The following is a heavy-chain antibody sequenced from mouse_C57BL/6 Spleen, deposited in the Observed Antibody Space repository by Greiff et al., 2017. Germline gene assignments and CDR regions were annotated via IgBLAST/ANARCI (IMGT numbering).Heavy chain of an antibody. V-gene: IGHV1-26*01. J-gene: IGHJ3*01. D-gene: IGHD1-1*01. CDR3: AREDYYYGPY. CDR2: INPNNGGT. CDR1: GYTFTDYY. Sequence: EVQLQQSGPELVKPGASVKISCKASGYTFTDYYMNWVKQSHGKSLEWIGDINPNNGGTSYNQKFKGKATLTVDKSSSTAYMELRSLTSEDSAVYYCAREDYYYGPYWGQGTLVTVSA.